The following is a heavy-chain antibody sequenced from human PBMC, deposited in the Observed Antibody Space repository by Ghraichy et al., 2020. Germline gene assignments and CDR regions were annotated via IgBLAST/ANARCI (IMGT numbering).Heavy chain of an antibody. D-gene: IGHD2-2*01. V-gene: IGHV3-43*01. CDR1: GFTFDDFT. J-gene: IGHJ4*02. Sequence: GGSLRLSCAASGFTFDDFTLHWVRRPPGKGLEWVSLIGWDGGGTWYADSVKGRFTISRDNRKNFLYLQMNSLRTDDTAFYYCAKDISANQLQHYRFDHWGQGTLVTVSS. CDR2: IGWDGGGT. CDR3: AKDISANQLQHYRFDH.